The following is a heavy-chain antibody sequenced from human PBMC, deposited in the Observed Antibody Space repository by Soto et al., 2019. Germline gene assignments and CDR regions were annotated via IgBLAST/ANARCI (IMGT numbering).Heavy chain of an antibody. CDR2: ISGDDGRGSACDT. J-gene: IGHJ4*02. CDR3: RKFSNSDTY. D-gene: IGHD5-18*01. Sequence: GSLRLSCAASGFTFSADAMNWVRQAPGNGLQWVASISGDDGRGSACDTYYADSVRGRFTTSRDDSKNTLFLQMNSLRAEDTALYYFRKFSNSDTYCGQGTLLTVS. V-gene: IGHV3-23*01. CDR1: GFTFSADA.